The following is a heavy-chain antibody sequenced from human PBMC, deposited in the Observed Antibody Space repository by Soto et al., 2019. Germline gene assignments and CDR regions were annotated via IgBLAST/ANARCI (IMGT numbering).Heavy chain of an antibody. CDR1: GFTFTRYS. Sequence: PGGSLRLSCAASGFTFTRYSMNWVRQAPGKGLEWVSSVSSTTNYIYYADSMKGRFTVSRDNAKNSVYLEMNSLSAEDTAVYYCARESEDLTSNFDYWGQGTLVTVSS. J-gene: IGHJ4*02. CDR3: ARESEDLTSNFDY. V-gene: IGHV3-21*01. CDR2: VSSTTNYI.